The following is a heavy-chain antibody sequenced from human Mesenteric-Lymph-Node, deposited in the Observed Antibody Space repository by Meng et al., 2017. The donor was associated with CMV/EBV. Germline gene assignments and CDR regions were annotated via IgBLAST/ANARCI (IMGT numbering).Heavy chain of an antibody. CDR2: IYYSGST. CDR1: GGSISSSSYY. J-gene: IGHJ4*02. D-gene: IGHD6-6*01. Sequence: SETLSLTCTVSGGSISSSSYYWGWIRQPPGKGLEWIGSIYYSGSTYYNPSLKSRVTISVDTSKNQFSLKLSSVTAADTAVYYCASRAARTPLFDYWGQGTLVTVSS. CDR3: ASRAARTPLFDY. V-gene: IGHV4-39*01.